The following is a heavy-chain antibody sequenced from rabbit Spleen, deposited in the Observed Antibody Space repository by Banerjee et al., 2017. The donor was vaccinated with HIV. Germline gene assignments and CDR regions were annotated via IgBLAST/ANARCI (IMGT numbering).Heavy chain of an antibody. CDR3: ARDLVAVIGWNFNL. D-gene: IGHD1-1*01. Sequence: EQLEESGGGLVKPEGSLTLTCKASGVSLNDKDVMCWVRQAPGKGLEWIACINIVTGKAGWASGARGRVTGARAAAATGTREVAGRTDADTATYFCARDLVAVIGWNFNLWGPGTLVTVS. V-gene: IGHV1S45*01. J-gene: IGHJ4*01. CDR1: GVSLNDKDV. CDR2: INIVTGKA.